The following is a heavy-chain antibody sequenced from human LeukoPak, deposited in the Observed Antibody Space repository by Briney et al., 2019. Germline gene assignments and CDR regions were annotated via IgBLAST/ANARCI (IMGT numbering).Heavy chain of an antibody. D-gene: IGHD5-18*01. CDR1: GYSFTSYW. CDR3: ARVDTATEDY. J-gene: IGHJ4*02. CDR2: IDPSDSYT. V-gene: IGHV5-10-1*01. Sequence: GESLKISCKGTGYSFTSYWISWVRQMPGKGLEWMGRIDPSDSYTNYSPSFQGHVTISADKSISTAYLQWSSLKASDTAMYYCARVDTATEDYWGQGTLVTVCS.